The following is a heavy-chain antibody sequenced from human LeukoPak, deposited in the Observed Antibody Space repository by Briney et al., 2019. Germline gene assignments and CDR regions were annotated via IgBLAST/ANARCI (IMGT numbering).Heavy chain of an antibody. V-gene: IGHV3-30*02. D-gene: IGHD3-22*01. CDR2: IRYDGSNK. J-gene: IGHJ1*01. CDR1: GLTFSSYG. CDR3: AKDPGGYYLAEYFQH. Sequence: GGSLRLSCAASGLTFSSYGMHWVRQAPGKGLEWVAFIRYDGSNKYYAASVKGRFTISRDNSKNTLYLQMNRLRVEDTAVYYCAKDPGGYYLAEYFQHWGQGTLVTVSS.